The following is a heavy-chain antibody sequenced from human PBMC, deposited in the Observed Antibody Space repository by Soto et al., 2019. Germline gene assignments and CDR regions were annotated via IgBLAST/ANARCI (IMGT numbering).Heavy chain of an antibody. D-gene: IGHD2-8*01. CDR3: AMFEYCSNGVSYGDGGMDV. Sequence: ASVKVSCKASGGTFSKYAINWVRQAPGQGLEWVGGIVPIFNTADYAQIFQGRVTITADESTSTAFMELSSLRSEDAAVYYCAMFEYCSNGVSYGDGGMDVWGQGTTVTVSS. J-gene: IGHJ6*02. CDR1: GGTFSKYA. CDR2: IVPIFNTA. V-gene: IGHV1-69*13.